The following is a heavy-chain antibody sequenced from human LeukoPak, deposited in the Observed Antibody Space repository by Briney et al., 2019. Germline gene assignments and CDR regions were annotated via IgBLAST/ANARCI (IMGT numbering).Heavy chain of an antibody. V-gene: IGHV4-39*01. CDR1: GGSISSVSYY. Sequence: PSETLSLTCTVSGGSISSVSYYWGWIRQPPGKGLEWIGSIYYSGSTYYNPSLKSRVTVSVDTSQNQFYLRLSSVTAADTAVYYCASLGRGGSYYYYFGMDVWGQGTTVIVSS. J-gene: IGHJ6*02. D-gene: IGHD1-26*01. CDR2: IYYSGST. CDR3: ASLGRGGSYYYYFGMDV.